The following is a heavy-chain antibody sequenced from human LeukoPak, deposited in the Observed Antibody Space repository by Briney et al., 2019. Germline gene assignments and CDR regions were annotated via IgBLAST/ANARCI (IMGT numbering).Heavy chain of an antibody. D-gene: IGHD1-26*01. J-gene: IGHJ3*02. CDR3: AREEPSGSDHGDAFDI. CDR2: ISSSGSTI. V-gene: IGHV3-48*04. CDR1: GFTFSSYS. Sequence: GGSLRLSCAASGFTFSSYSMNWVRQAPGKGLEWVSYISSSGSTIYYADSVKGRFTISRDNPKNSLYLQTNSLRAEDTAVYYCAREEPSGSDHGDAFDIWGQGTMVTVSS.